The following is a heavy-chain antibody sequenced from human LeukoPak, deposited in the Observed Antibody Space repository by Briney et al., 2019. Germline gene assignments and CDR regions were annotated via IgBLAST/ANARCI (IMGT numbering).Heavy chain of an antibody. J-gene: IGHJ6*03. CDR2: IYYSGST. CDR1: GGSISSYY. CDR3: ARATFDYYMDV. Sequence: PSETLSLTCTVSGGSISSYYWSWIRQPRGKGLEWIGYIYYSGSTDYNPSLKSRVTISVDTSKNQFSLKLSSVTAADTAVYYCARATFDYYMDVWGKGTTVTVSS. V-gene: IGHV4-59*08. D-gene: IGHD2/OR15-2a*01.